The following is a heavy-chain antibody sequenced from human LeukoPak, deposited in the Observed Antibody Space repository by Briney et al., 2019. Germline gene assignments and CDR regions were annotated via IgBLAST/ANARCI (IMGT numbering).Heavy chain of an antibody. Sequence: GGSLRLSCAASGFTFSDYYMSWIRQAPRKGLEWVSYISGSTGYTNYADSVKGRFTISRDNAKNSLFLHMNSLRAEDTAVYYCARTNSGYDSFDYWGQGTLVTVSS. CDR1: GFTFSDYY. CDR3: ARTNSGYDSFDY. CDR2: ISGSTGYT. D-gene: IGHD5-12*01. V-gene: IGHV3-11*03. J-gene: IGHJ4*02.